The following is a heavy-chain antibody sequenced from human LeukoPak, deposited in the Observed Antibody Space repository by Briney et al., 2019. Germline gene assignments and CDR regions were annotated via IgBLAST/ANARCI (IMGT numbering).Heavy chain of an antibody. CDR2: VTSSGSST. J-gene: IGHJ4*02. Sequence: GGSLRLSCAASGFSISDHYMSWIRQSPGKGLEWISYVTSSGSSTKYADSVKGRFTISGDNAKNSVALQMNSLRAEDTAVYYCTRERRGSYYAFESWGQGTLVTVSS. CDR3: TRERRGSYYAFES. D-gene: IGHD3-10*01. V-gene: IGHV3-11*01. CDR1: GFSISDHY.